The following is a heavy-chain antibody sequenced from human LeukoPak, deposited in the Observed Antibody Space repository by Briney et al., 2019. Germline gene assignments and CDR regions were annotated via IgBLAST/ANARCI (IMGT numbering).Heavy chain of an antibody. Sequence: GGSLRLSCAASGFTFSGSAMHWVRQASGKGLKWVGRIRSKANSYATAYAASVKGRFTISRDDSKNTAYLQMNSLKTEDTAVYYCTRHGDTYYDILGFHMDVWGKGTTVTVSS. CDR1: GFTFSGSA. CDR2: IRSKANSYAT. V-gene: IGHV3-73*01. CDR3: TRHGDTYYDILGFHMDV. J-gene: IGHJ6*03. D-gene: IGHD3-22*01.